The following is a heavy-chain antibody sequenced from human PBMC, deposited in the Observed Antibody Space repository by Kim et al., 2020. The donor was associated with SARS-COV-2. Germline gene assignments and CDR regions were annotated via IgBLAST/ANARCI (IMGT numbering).Heavy chain of an antibody. CDR3: ARTRWTTVTTPWWFDP. CDR1: GYTFTSYY. D-gene: IGHD4-17*01. V-gene: IGHV1-46*01. CDR2: INPSGGST. Sequence: ASVKVSCKASGYTFTSYYMHWVRQAPGQGLEWMGIINPSGGSTSYAQKFQGRVTMTRDTSTSTVYMELSSLRSEDTAVYYCARTRWTTVTTPWWFDPWGQGTLVTVSS. J-gene: IGHJ5*02.